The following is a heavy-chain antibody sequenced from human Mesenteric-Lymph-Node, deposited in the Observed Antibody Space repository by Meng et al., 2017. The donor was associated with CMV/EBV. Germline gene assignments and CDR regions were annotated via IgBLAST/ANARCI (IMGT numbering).Heavy chain of an antibody. CDR3: ARDFIYGSGSNIIDY. CDR1: GYTFTGYD. J-gene: IGHJ4*02. CDR2: INPNSGGT. V-gene: IGHV1-2*06. D-gene: IGHD3-10*01. Sequence: ASGYTFTGYDMHWVRQAPGQGLEWMGRINPNSGGTNYAQKFQGRVTMTRDTSISTAYMELSRLRSDDTAVYYCARDFIYGSGSNIIDYWGQGTLVTVSS.